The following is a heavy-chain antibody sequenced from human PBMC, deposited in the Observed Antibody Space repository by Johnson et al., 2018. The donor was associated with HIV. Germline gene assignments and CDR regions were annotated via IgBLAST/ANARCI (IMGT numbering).Heavy chain of an antibody. CDR3: ARASNSGYDQAFDI. CDR2: IYSGGST. V-gene: IGHV3-53*02. Sequence: GQLVETGGGLIQPGGSLRLSCAASGFTVSSNYMSWVRQAPGKGLEWASVIYSGGSTYYADSVKGRFTISRDNSKNTLYLQMNSLRAEDTAVYYCARASNSGYDQAFDIWGQGTMVTVSS. D-gene: IGHD5-12*01. J-gene: IGHJ3*02. CDR1: GFTVSSNY.